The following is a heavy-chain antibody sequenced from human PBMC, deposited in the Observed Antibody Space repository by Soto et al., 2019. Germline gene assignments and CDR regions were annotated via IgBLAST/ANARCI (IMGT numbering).Heavy chain of an antibody. Sequence: QLQLQESGPGLVKPSETLSLTCTVSGGSISSSSYYWGWIRQPPGKGLEWIGSIYYSGSTYYNPSLKSRVTISVDTSKNPFSLKLSSVTAADTAVYYCAGIVVVGDYMDVWGKGTTVTVSS. J-gene: IGHJ6*03. CDR2: IYYSGST. V-gene: IGHV4-39*01. CDR1: GGSISSSSYY. CDR3: AGIVVVGDYMDV. D-gene: IGHD2-15*01.